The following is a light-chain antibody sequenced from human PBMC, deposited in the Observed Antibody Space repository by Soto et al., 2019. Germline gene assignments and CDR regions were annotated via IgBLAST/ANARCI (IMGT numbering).Light chain of an antibody. CDR1: QSVSSSY. J-gene: IGKJ5*01. CDR3: QQYGSSPPIT. V-gene: IGKV3-20*01. Sequence: VLLTQSPGTLSLSPGERATLSCRAIQSVSSSYLAWYQQKPGQAPRLLIYGASSRATGTPDRFSGSGSGTDFTLTISRLEPEDFAVYYCQQYGSSPPITFGQGTRLEIK. CDR2: GAS.